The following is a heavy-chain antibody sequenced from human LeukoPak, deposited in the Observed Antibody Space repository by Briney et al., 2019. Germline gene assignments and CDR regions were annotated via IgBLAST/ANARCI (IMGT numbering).Heavy chain of an antibody. D-gene: IGHD2-2*01. J-gene: IGHJ6*02. CDR1: GGTFSSYT. CDR3: ARDGVVVPAAIGYYYYGMDV. Sequence: ASVKDSCKASGGTFSSYTISWVRQAPGQGLEWMGSIIPLLGIANYAQKFQGRVTINADKSTSTTYMELSSLRSEDTAVYYCARDGVVVPAAIGYYYYGMDVWGQGTTVTVSS. V-gene: IGHV1-69*04. CDR2: IIPLLGIA.